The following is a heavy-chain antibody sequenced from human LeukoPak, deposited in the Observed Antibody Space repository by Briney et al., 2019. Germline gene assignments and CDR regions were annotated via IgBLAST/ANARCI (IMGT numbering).Heavy chain of an antibody. CDR3: ARDNPYSESLAADDAIDI. CDR2: IASDGSST. D-gene: IGHD1-26*01. CDR1: GFTFSSYW. Sequence: GGSLRLSCAASGFTFSSYWMNWVRQAPGKGLVWVSRIASDGSSTTYADSVKGRFSISRDNAKNTLYLQMNSLRAEDTAVYYCARDNPYSESLAADDAIDIWGQGTMVTVSS. V-gene: IGHV3-74*01. J-gene: IGHJ3*02.